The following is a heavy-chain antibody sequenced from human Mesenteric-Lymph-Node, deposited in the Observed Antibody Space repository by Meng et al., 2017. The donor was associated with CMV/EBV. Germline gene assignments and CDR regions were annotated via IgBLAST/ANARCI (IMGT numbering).Heavy chain of an antibody. J-gene: IGHJ6*02. CDR2: ISSSSSTI. CDR3: ARGRIAWHQLVNSHGDNYYYYGMDV. D-gene: IGHD7-27*01. CDR1: GFTLSRYS. V-gene: IGHV3-48*04. Sequence: GESLKISCAASGFTLSRYSMNWVRQAPGKGLEWVSYISSSSSTIYYADSVKGRFTISRDNAKNSLYLQMNSLRAEDTAVYYCARGRIAWHQLVNSHGDNYYYYGMDVWGQGTTVTVSS.